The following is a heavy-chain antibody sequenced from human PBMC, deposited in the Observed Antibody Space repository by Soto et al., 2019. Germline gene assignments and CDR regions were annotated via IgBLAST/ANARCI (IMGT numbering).Heavy chain of an antibody. J-gene: IGHJ4*02. CDR2: ISYDGSNK. CDR1: GFTFSSYG. D-gene: IGHD6-19*01. V-gene: IGHV3-30*03. Sequence: GSLRLSCAASGFTFSSYGMHWVRQAPGKGLEWVAVISYDGSNKYYADSVKGRFTISRDNSKNTLYLQMNSLRAEDTAVYYCASRSSGWYFDDWGQGTLVTVSS. CDR3: ASRSSGWYFDD.